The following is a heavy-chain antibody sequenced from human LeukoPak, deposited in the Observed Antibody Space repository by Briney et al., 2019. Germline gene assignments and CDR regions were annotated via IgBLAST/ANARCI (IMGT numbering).Heavy chain of an antibody. CDR3: AKDREGGSGSDDSSSWYYFDS. V-gene: IGHV3-9*01. CDR1: GFTFDDYA. J-gene: IGHJ4*02. Sequence: PGRSLRLSCAASGFTFDDYAMHWVRQAPGKGLEWVSGISWNRGGIQYADSVKGRFTISRDNAKNSVYLQMNSLRAEDTAFYYCAKDREGGSGSDDSSSWYYFDSWGQGPLVAVSS. D-gene: IGHD6-13*01. CDR2: ISWNRGGI.